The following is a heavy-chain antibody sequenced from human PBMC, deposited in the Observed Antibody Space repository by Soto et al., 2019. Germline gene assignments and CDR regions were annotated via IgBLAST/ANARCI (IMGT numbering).Heavy chain of an antibody. V-gene: IGHV1-69*06. J-gene: IGHJ6*02. CDR2: IIPIFGTA. CDR3: ARDRGYSGYDRAPLYCYGMDV. CDR1: GGTFSSYA. D-gene: IGHD5-12*01. Sequence: QVQLVQSGAEVKKPGSSVKVSCKASGGTFSSYAISWVRQAPGQGLEWMGGIIPIFGTANYAQKFQGIVTITADKSTSTAYMELSSLRSEDTAVYYCARDRGYSGYDRAPLYCYGMDVWGQGTTVTVSS.